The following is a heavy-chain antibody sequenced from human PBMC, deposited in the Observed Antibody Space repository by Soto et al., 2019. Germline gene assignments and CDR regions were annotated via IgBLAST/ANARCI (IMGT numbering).Heavy chain of an antibody. CDR3: ARRRGSGSDYYYNYGMGV. CDR2: IYPGDSDI. J-gene: IGHJ6*02. D-gene: IGHD1-26*01. V-gene: IGHV5-51*01. CDR1: GYSFSRYW. Sequence: GESLKISCKGSGYSFSRYWIGWVRQMPGKGLEWMGIIYPGDSDIRYSPSFQGQVTIPADTSISTAYLQWSSLKASDTAIYYCARRRGSGSDYYYNYGMGVWGQGTTVTVSS.